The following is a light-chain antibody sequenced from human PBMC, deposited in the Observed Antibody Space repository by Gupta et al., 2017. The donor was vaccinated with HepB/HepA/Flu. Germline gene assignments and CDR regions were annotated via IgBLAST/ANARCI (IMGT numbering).Light chain of an antibody. J-gene: IGLJ1*01. CDR1: TLGDKY. Sequence: SYELAQPPSVSVSPGQTASITCSGDTLGDKYASWYQQRPGQSPVLVIYQDNKRPSGIPERFSGSNSENTATLTISGTQAMDEADYFCQVWVSTTAVFGPGTTVTVL. V-gene: IGLV3-1*01. CDR2: QDN. CDR3: QVWVSTTAV.